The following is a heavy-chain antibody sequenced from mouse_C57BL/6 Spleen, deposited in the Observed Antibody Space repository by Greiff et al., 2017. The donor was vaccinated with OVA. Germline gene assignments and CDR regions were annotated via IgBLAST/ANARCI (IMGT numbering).Heavy chain of an antibody. CDR1: GYTFTSYW. J-gene: IGHJ3*01. V-gene: IGHV1-53*01. CDR3: ASEGGSSLAY. Sequence: QVQLQQPGTELVKPGASVKLSCKASGYTFTSYWMHWVQQRPGQGLEWIGNINPSNGGTNYNEKFKSKATLTVDTSSSTAYMQGSSLTDEDSAVYDCASEGGSSLAYWGQGTLVTVSA. CDR2: INPSNGGT. D-gene: IGHD1-1*01.